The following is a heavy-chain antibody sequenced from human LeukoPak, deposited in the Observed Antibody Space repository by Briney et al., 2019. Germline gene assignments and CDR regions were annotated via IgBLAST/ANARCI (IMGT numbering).Heavy chain of an antibody. CDR3: ARHLYSYGHLYNWFDP. D-gene: IGHD5-18*01. V-gene: IGHV4-34*01. Sequence: SETLSLTCAVYGGSFSGYYWSWIRQPPGKGLEWIGEINHSGSTNYNPSLKSRVTISVDTSKNQFSLKLSSVTAADTAVYYCARHLYSYGHLYNWFDPWGQGTLVTVSS. J-gene: IGHJ5*02. CDR1: GGSFSGYY. CDR2: INHSGST.